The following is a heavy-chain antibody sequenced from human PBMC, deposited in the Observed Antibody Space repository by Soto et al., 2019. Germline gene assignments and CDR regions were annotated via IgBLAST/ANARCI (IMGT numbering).Heavy chain of an antibody. Sequence: QVQLQESGPGLVKPSETLSLTCTVSGGSIRSYYWSWIRQPAGKPLEWIGRIYTSGTTNYNPSLKSRVTMSVVTSKNQFSLNLSSVTAADTAVYYCAREGASGFGMDVWGQGTTVTVSS. CDR2: IYTSGTT. V-gene: IGHV4-4*07. CDR1: GGSIRSYY. D-gene: IGHD1-26*01. J-gene: IGHJ6*02. CDR3: AREGASGFGMDV.